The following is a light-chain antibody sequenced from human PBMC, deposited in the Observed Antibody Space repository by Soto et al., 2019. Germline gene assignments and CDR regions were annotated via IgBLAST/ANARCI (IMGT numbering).Light chain of an antibody. Sequence: EIVLTQSPGTLSLSPGERATLSCRASQRVSSSYLAWYQQKPGQAPRLLIYGASSRATGIPDSFSGSGSGTDFTLTISRLEPEVFAVYYCQQYGSSPRTFGQGTKVEIK. CDR2: GAS. CDR1: QRVSSSY. V-gene: IGKV3-20*01. CDR3: QQYGSSPRT. J-gene: IGKJ1*01.